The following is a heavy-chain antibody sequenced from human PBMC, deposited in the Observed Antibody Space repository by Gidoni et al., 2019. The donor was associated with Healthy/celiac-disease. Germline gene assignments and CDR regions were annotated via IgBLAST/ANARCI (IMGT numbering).Heavy chain of an antibody. CDR1: GGPISSYY. V-gene: IGHV4-59*01. Sequence: QVQLQESGPGLVKPSETLSPTGTVSGGPISSYYWSWIRQPPGQGLEWIWSIYYSGSTNYNPSLKSRVTISVDTSKHQFSLKLSSVSAADTAVYYCARDEGYCSSTSCYSWFDPWGQGPLVTVSS. CDR3: ARDEGYCSSTSCYSWFDP. J-gene: IGHJ5*02. D-gene: IGHD2-2*01. CDR2: IYYSGST.